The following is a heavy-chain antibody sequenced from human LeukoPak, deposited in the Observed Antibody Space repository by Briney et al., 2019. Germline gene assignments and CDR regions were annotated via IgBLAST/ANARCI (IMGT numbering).Heavy chain of an antibody. V-gene: IGHV3-23*01. CDR2: ISASGGST. CDR1: GFTFSSSA. J-gene: IGHJ4*02. D-gene: IGHD3-10*01. Sequence: PGGSLRLSCAASGFTFSSSAMSWVRQVPGKGLEWVSGISASGGSTSYADSVRGRFTISRDNSKSTLYVQMNSLRDEDTAVYYCAKGYGSGSYYNEHTFDYWGQGTLVTVSS. CDR3: AKGYGSGSYYNEHTFDY.